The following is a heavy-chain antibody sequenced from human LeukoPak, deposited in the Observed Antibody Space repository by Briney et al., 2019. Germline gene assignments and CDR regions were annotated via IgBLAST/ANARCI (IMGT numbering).Heavy chain of an antibody. CDR1: GFTVSSNY. D-gene: IGHD4-23*01. J-gene: IGHJ4*02. CDR3: ARRGDGGRSFDY. V-gene: IGHV3-53*01. CDR2: IYSVGST. Sequence: PGGSLRLSCAASGFTVSSNYMIWVRQAPGKGLEWVSVIYSVGSTYYADSVKGRFTISRDNSKNTVYLQMNSLRAEDTAVYYCARRGDGGRSFDYWGQGTLVTVSS.